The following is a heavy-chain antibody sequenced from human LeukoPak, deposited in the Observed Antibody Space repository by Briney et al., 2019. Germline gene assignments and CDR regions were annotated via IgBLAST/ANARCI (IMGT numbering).Heavy chain of an antibody. V-gene: IGHV1-18*01. Sequence: ASVKVSCKASGYTFTSYGISWVRQAPGQGLEWMGWISAYNGNTNYAQKLQGRVTMTTDTSTSTAYMELGSLRSDDTAVYYCARDARHCSSTSCSYFDYWGQGTLVTVSS. J-gene: IGHJ4*02. CDR3: ARDARHCSSTSCSYFDY. CDR2: ISAYNGNT. CDR1: GYTFTSYG. D-gene: IGHD2-2*01.